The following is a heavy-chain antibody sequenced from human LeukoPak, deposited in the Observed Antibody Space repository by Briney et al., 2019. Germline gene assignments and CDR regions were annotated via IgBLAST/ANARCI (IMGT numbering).Heavy chain of an antibody. CDR3: AREFCSGGNCYGAFDY. D-gene: IGHD2-15*01. CDR2: IYSGGST. Sequence: GGSLRLSCAASGFTVSSNYMSWVRQAPGKGLEWVSVIYSGGSTYYADSVKGRFTISRDNSKNTLYLQMNSLRAEDTAVYYCAREFCSGGNCYGAFDYWGQGTLVTVSS. J-gene: IGHJ4*02. V-gene: IGHV3-53*01. CDR1: GFTVSSNY.